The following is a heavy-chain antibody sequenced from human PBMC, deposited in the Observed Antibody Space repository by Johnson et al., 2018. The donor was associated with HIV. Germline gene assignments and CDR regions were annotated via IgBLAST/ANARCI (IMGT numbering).Heavy chain of an antibody. CDR1: GFTFDDYA. J-gene: IGHJ3*01. CDR2: FCWIGGNL. CDR3: AKDLDTTGEAPGVFDL. Sequence: VESGGGVVQPGRSLRLSCAASGFTFDDYAMHWVRQAPGKGLEWVSGFCWIGGNLGYADSVVGRFTISRDNARNSLYLQMNSLRPDDTALYYCAKDLDTTGEAPGVFDLWGQGTMVTVSS. D-gene: IGHD2-8*01. V-gene: IGHV3-9*01.